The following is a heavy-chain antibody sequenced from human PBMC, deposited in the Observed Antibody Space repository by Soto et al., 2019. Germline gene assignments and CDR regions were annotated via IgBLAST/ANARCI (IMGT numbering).Heavy chain of an antibody. D-gene: IGHD3-16*02. J-gene: IGHJ3*02. V-gene: IGHV1-18*01. CDR3: AGDRTPCMITFGGVIRDAFDI. CDR2: ISAYNGNT. CDR1: GYTFTSYG. Sequence: QVQLVQSGAEVTKPGASVKVSCKASGYTFTSYGISWVRQAPGQGLDWMGWISAYNGNTKYVEKVQGRVTMTTDTSKRTAHMELRSLSSDDTAVYYCAGDRTPCMITFGGVIRDAFDIWGQGTMVTVSS.